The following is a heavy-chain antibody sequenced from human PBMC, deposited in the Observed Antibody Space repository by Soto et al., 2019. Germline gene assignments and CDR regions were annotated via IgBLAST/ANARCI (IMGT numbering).Heavy chain of an antibody. D-gene: IGHD2-2*01. J-gene: IGHJ3*02. CDR3: ARGRGRYCSSTSCLRIHDI. CDR2: INHSGST. Sequence: QVPLQQWGAGLLKPSETLSLTCAVYGGSFSNYYWSWIRQPPGKGLEWIGEINHSGSTNYNPSLKSRVTISIDTSKNQFSLKLTSVTAADTAVYYCARGRGRYCSSTSCLRIHDIWGQGTMVTVSS. V-gene: IGHV4-34*01. CDR1: GGSFSNYY.